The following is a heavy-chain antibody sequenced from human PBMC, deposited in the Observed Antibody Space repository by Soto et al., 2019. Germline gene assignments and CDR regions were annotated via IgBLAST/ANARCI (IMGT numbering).Heavy chain of an antibody. Sequence: LSLTCVVSGGSISSGGYSWSWIRQPPGKGLEWIGYIYHSGSTYYNPSLKSRVTISVDRSKNQFSLKLSSVTAADTAVYYCVRVPGPWGQGTLVTVSS. J-gene: IGHJ5*02. CDR3: VRVPGP. CDR2: IYHSGST. V-gene: IGHV4-30-2*01. CDR1: GGSISSGGYS.